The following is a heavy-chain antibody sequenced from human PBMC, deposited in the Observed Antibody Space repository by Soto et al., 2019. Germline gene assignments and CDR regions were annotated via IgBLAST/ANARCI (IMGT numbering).Heavy chain of an antibody. D-gene: IGHD2-2*01. CDR1: GGSISSSNW. CDR3: ARVGVECSSTSCYDY. J-gene: IGHJ4*02. V-gene: IGHV4-4*02. CDR2: IYHSGST. Sequence: KTSETLSLTCAVSGGSISSSNWWSWVRRPPGKGLEWIGEIYHSGSTNCNPSLKSRVTISVDKSKNQFSLKLSSVTAADTAVYYCARVGVECSSTSCYDYWGQGTLVTVSS.